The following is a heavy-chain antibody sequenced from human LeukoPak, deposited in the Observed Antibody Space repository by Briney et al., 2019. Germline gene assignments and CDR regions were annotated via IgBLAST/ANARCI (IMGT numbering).Heavy chain of an antibody. J-gene: IGHJ5*02. Sequence: GGSLRLSCAASRFTFSSYSMNWVRQAPGKGLEWVSYISSSGSTIYYADSVKGRFTISRDNAKKSLYLQMKSLRAEDTAVYYCATTRGLWWFDPWGQGTLVTVSS. CDR1: RFTFSSYS. CDR2: ISSSGSTI. D-gene: IGHD3/OR15-3a*01. CDR3: ATTRGLWWFDP. V-gene: IGHV3-48*04.